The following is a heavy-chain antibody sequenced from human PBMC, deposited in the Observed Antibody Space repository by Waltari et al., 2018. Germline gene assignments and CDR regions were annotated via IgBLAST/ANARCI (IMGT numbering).Heavy chain of an antibody. V-gene: IGHV3-30*04. CDR3: TRDYCDRTNCHGMDV. CDR1: EFTFSSYA. J-gene: IGHJ6*02. D-gene: IGHD3-22*01. CDR2: ISYNGRKR. Sequence: QVQLVESGGGVVQPGRSLRLSCAASEFTFSSYAMHWVRQAPGKGLELVEVISYNGRKRYYVDSVKGRCTISRDNSKKRLYLQMNSLRIEDTAVYYCTRDYCDRTNCHGMDVWGQGTTVTVSS.